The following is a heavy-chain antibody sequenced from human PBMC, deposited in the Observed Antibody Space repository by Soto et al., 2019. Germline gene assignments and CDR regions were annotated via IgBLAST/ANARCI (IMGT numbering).Heavy chain of an antibody. CDR2: IIPITDAA. Sequence: SVKVSCKASGGTFSNYVVNWVRQAPGQGLEKKGKIIPITDAANYAQKFEGRVTITADKSTSTSNMEQSSLRSEDTAEYYCSRDMTRTVVPYFDFWGQGTLVTVSS. V-gene: IGHV1-69*04. D-gene: IGHD1-7*01. J-gene: IGHJ4*02. CDR3: SRDMTRTVVPYFDF. CDR1: GGTFSNYV.